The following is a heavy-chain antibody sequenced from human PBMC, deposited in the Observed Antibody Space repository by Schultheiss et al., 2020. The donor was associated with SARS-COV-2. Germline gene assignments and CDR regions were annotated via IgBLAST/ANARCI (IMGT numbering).Heavy chain of an antibody. CDR2: IYSGGST. Sequence: GGSLRLSCAASGFTVSSNYMSWVRQAPGKGLEWVLVIYSGGSTYYADSVKGRFTISRDNSKNTLYLQMNSLRAEDTAVYYCATITIFGVPIGNFDYWGQGTLVTVSS. CDR3: ATITIFGVPIGNFDY. J-gene: IGHJ4*02. CDR1: GFTVSSNY. V-gene: IGHV3-66*01. D-gene: IGHD3-3*01.